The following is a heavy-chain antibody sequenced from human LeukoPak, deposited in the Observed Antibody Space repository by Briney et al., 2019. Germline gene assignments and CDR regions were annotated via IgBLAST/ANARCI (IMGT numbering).Heavy chain of an antibody. CDR3: ARVPYDHDAFDI. CDR2: IYYSGST. V-gene: IGHV4-59*12. CDR1: GGSISSYY. Sequence: SETLSLTCTVSGGSISSYYWSWIRQPPGKGLEWIGYIYYSGSTNYNPSLKSRVTISVDTSKNQFSLKLSSVTAADTAVYYCARVPYDHDAFDIWGQGTMVTVSS. J-gene: IGHJ3*02. D-gene: IGHD3-3*01.